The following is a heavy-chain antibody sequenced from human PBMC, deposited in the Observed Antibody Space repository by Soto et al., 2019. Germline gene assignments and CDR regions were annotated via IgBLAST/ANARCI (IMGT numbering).Heavy chain of an antibody. V-gene: IGHV3-33*01. Sequence: PGGSLRLSCAASGFTFSSYGMHWVRQAPGKGLEWVAVIWYDGSNKYYADSVKGRFTISRDNSKNTLYLQMNSLRAEDTAVYYCARDQGPDYYDSSGYYSLPDYWGQGTLVTVSS. D-gene: IGHD3-22*01. CDR2: IWYDGSNK. J-gene: IGHJ4*02. CDR1: GFTFSSYG. CDR3: ARDQGPDYYDSSGYYSLPDY.